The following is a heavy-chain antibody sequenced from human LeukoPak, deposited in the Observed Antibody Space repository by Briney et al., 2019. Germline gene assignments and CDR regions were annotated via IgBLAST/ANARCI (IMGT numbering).Heavy chain of an antibody. J-gene: IGHJ4*02. V-gene: IGHV4-59*01. CDR1: GGSISSYY. D-gene: IGHD6-13*01. CDR2: IYYSGST. Sequence: SETLSLTCTVSGGSISSYYWSWIRQPPGKGLEWIGCIYYSGSTNYNPSLKSRVTISVDTSKNQFSLKLSSVTAADTAVYYCARAPIAAALRFFDYWGQGTLVTVSS. CDR3: ARAPIAAALRFFDY.